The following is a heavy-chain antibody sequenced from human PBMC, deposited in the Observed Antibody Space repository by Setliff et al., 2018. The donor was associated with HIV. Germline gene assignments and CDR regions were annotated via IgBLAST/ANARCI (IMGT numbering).Heavy chain of an antibody. V-gene: IGHV4-61*01. J-gene: IGHJ4*02. CDR3: ASLSTTSRDFDS. D-gene: IGHD3-10*01. Sequence: SETLSLTCTVSGDSVSSASYYWSWIRQPPGEGLEWIGEINHGGITNYNPSLKSRVSILIDTSKNQFFLKLKSVTAADTAVYYCASLSTTSRDFDSWGQGTLVTVSS. CDR2: INHGGIT. CDR1: GDSVSSASYY.